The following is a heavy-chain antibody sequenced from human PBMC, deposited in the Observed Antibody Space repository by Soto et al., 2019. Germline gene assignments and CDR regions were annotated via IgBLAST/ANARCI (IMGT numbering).Heavy chain of an antibody. Sequence: EVQLVESGGGLVQPGRSLRLSCAASGFTFDDYAMHWVRQAPGKGLEWVSGISWNSGSIGYADSVKGRFTISRDNAKNSLYLQMNSLRAEDTALYYCAKDGRNCSGGSCYRGWLDPWGQGTLVTVSS. V-gene: IGHV3-9*01. D-gene: IGHD2-15*01. CDR2: ISWNSGSI. J-gene: IGHJ5*02. CDR3: AKDGRNCSGGSCYRGWLDP. CDR1: GFTFDDYA.